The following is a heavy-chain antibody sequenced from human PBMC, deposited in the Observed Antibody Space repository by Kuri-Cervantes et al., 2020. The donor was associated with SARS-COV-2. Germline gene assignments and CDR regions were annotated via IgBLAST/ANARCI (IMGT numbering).Heavy chain of an antibody. Sequence: GESLKISCAASGFTFSSYSMNWVRQAPGKGLEWVSYISSSSSTIYYADSVRGRFTISRDNSKNTLYLQMNSLRAEDTAVYYCAKAGENYYYYYMDVWGKGTTVTVSS. D-gene: IGHD3-16*01. CDR1: GFTFSSYS. CDR3: AKAGENYYYYYMDV. J-gene: IGHJ6*03. CDR2: ISSSSSTI. V-gene: IGHV3-48*01.